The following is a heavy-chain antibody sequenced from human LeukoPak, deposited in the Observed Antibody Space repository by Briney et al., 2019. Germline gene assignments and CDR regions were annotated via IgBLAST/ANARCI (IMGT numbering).Heavy chain of an antibody. Sequence: GGSLRLSCAASGFTFDDYGMSWVRQAPGKGLEGVAGIQWNGGSTGYVDSVEGRFTISRDNAKNSLYLQMHSLRAEDTAVYYCARELSIAARFDYWGQGTLVTVSS. CDR1: GFTFDDYG. D-gene: IGHD6-6*01. CDR3: ARELSIAARFDY. CDR2: IQWNGGST. V-gene: IGHV3-20*04. J-gene: IGHJ4*02.